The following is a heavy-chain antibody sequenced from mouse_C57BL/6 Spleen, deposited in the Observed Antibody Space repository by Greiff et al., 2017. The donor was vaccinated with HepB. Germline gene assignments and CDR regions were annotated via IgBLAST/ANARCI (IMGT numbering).Heavy chain of an antibody. CDR1: GYSFTGYF. CDR3: ARGDYDENYAMDY. Sequence: VQLQQSGPELVKPGDSVKISCKASGYSFTGYFMNWVMQSHGKSLEWIGRINPYNGDTFYNQKFKGKATLTVDKSSSTAHMELRSLTSEDSAVYYCARGDYDENYAMDYWGQGTSVTVSS. CDR2: INPYNGDT. J-gene: IGHJ4*01. V-gene: IGHV1-20*01. D-gene: IGHD2-4*01.